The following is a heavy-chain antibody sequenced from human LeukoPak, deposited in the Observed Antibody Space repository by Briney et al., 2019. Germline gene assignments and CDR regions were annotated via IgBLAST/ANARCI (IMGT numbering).Heavy chain of an antibody. V-gene: IGHV3-9*01. CDR3: AKASSSWYEFDY. D-gene: IGHD6-13*01. Sequence: GGSLRLSCAASGFTFDDYAMHWVRQAPGKGLEWVSGISWNSGSIGYADSVKGRFTISRDNAKNSLYLQMNSLRAEDTALYHCAKASSSWYEFDYWGQGTLVTVSS. J-gene: IGHJ4*02. CDR1: GFTFDDYA. CDR2: ISWNSGSI.